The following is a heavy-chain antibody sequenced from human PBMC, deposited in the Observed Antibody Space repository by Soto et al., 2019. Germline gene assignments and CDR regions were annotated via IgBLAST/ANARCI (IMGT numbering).Heavy chain of an antibody. Sequence: EVQLLESGGNLVQPGGSLRLSCAAVGFTFSNSGMSWVRQAPGRGLEWVSTISGGGERTYYADSVRGRFTISRDNSKDTLYVQMNSRRAEDTAIYYCTRGFFIGYSYYSYFSVWGKGATVTVSS. D-gene: IGHD3-3*01. CDR1: GFTFSNSG. V-gene: IGHV3-23*01. J-gene: IGHJ6*03. CDR2: ISGGGERT. CDR3: TRGFFIGYSYYSYFSV.